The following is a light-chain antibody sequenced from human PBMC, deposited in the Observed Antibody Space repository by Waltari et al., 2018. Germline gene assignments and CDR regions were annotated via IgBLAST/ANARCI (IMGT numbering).Light chain of an antibody. J-gene: IGKJ4*01. CDR1: QSVSTF. Sequence: EIVLTQSPATLSSSPGERATLSCRASQSVSTFLPWYQQKPGQSPRLLIYDVSFRATGIPIRFSGSGSETDFTLTISSLEPEDFAVYYCQQRRNWPTFGGGTKVEVK. V-gene: IGKV3-11*01. CDR2: DVS. CDR3: QQRRNWPT.